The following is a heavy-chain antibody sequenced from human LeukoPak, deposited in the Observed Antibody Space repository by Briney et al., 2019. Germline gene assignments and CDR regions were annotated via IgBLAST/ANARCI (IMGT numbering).Heavy chain of an antibody. CDR2: FYNSET. CDR3: ARRGIWDLQIGNWFDP. J-gene: IGHJ5*02. V-gene: IGHV4-39*01. D-gene: IGHD3-16*01. CDR1: GGSISTSYR. Sequence: SETLSLTCTVSGGSISTSYRWGWIRQPPGKGLEWIGSFYNSETSYNPSLKSRATISPDTSKNQYSLRLTSVTAADTAVYYCARRGIWDLQIGNWFDPWGQGILVTVSS.